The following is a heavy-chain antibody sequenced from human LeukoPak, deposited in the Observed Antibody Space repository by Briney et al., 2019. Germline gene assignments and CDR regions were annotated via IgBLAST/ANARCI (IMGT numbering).Heavy chain of an antibody. V-gene: IGHV3-43*02. Sequence: GGSLRLSCAASGFTFDDYAMHWVRQAPGKGLEWVSLISGDGGSTYYADSVKGRFTISRDNSKNSLYLQMNSLRTEDTALYCCAKDLNCGGDCYSGNYYYYGMDVWGQGTTVTVSS. CDR1: GFTFDDYA. J-gene: IGHJ6*02. D-gene: IGHD2-21*02. CDR2: ISGDGGST. CDR3: AKDLNCGGDCYSGNYYYYGMDV.